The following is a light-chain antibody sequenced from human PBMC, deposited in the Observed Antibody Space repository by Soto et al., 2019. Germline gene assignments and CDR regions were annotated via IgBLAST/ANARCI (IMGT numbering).Light chain of an antibody. CDR2: GAS. CDR1: QSVSGAY. Sequence: EIVLTQSPGTLSLSPGERATLSCRASQSVSGAYLAWYQQKPGQAPTLLIFGASSRVPGIPDRFIGSGSGTDFTLTISGLEPEDFAVYYCQQYGTSPPVTFCQGTKLEIK. CDR3: QQYGTSPPVT. V-gene: IGKV3-20*01. J-gene: IGKJ2*01.